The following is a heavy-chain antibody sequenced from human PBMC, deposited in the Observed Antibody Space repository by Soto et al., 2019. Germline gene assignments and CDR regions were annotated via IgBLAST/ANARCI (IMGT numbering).Heavy chain of an antibody. V-gene: IGHV3-23*01. CDR3: AKDSGSGWYGNYYFDY. CDR1: GFTFSSYA. J-gene: IGHJ4*02. Sequence: GGSLRLSCAASGFTFSSYAMSWVRQAPGKGLEWVSAISGSGGSTYYADSVKGRFTISRDNSKNTLYLQMNSLRAEDTAVYYCAKDSGSGWYGNYYFDYWGQGTLVTVSS. D-gene: IGHD6-19*01. CDR2: ISGSGGST.